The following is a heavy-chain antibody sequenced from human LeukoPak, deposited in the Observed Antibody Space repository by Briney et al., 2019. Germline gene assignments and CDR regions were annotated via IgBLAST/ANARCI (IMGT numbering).Heavy chain of an antibody. CDR2: IYHSGST. CDR1: GGSISSSNW. Sequence: SGTLSLTCAVSGGSISSSNWWSWVRQPPGKGLEWIGEIYHSGSTNYNPSLKSRVTISVDTSKNQFSLKLSSVNAAETAVYYCARARRAAAAGTAIMGVWGKGTTVTVSS. J-gene: IGHJ6*03. V-gene: IGHV4-4*02. CDR3: ARARRAAAAGTAIMGV. D-gene: IGHD6-13*01.